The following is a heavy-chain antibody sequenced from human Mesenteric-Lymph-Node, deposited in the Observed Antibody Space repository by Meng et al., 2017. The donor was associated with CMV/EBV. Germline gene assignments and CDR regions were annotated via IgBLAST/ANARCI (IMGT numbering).Heavy chain of an antibody. CDR2: INPNSGGT. V-gene: IGHV1-2*06. Sequence: ASGYTFTGYYMHWVRQAPGQGLEWMGRINPNSGGTNYAQKFQGRVTMTRDTSISTAYMELSRLGSDDTAVYYCARVFDILTGYPYDYWGQGTLVTVSS. CDR1: GYTFTGYY. D-gene: IGHD3-9*01. J-gene: IGHJ4*02. CDR3: ARVFDILTGYPYDY.